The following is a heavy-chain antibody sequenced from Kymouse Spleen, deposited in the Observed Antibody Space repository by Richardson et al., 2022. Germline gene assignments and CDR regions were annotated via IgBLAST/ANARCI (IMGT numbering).Heavy chain of an antibody. CDR3: ARDPPYYDILTGPYYYGMDV. J-gene: IGHJ6*02. Sequence: QVQLVESGGGVVQPGRSLRLSCAASGFTFSSYGMHWVRQAPGKGLEWVAVIWYDGSNKYYADSVKGRFTISRDNSKNTLYLQMNSLRAEDTAVYYCARDPPYYDILTGPYYYGMDVWGQGTTVTVSS. D-gene: IGHD3-9*01. CDR1: GFTFSSYG. V-gene: IGHV3-33*01. CDR2: IWYDGSNK.